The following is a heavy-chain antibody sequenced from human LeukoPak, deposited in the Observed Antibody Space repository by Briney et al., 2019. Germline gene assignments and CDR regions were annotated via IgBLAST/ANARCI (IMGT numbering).Heavy chain of an antibody. J-gene: IGHJ4*02. V-gene: IGHV3-7*05. CDR3: ARDGIDY. CDR2: IKPDGSDT. CDR1: GFTFNNFW. Sequence: GGSLRLSCAASGFTFNNFWMSWVRQAPGKGLEWVANIKPDGSDTYYADFVKGRFTISRDDAKNSVDLQMNGLRAEDTAIYYCARDGIDYWGQGILVTVSS.